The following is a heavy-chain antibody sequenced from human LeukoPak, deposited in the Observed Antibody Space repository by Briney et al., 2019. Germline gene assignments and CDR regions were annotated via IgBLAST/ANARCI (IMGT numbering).Heavy chain of an antibody. J-gene: IGHJ4*02. CDR2: IIPIFGTS. CDR1: GGTFSNYA. V-gene: IGHV1-69*05. Sequence: SVKVSCKASGGTFSNYAISWVRQAPGQGLEWMGGIIPIFGTSNYAQKFQGRVTITTDESTSTAYMELSSLRSEDTAVYYCARAAAGPDGSADYFDYWGQGTLVTVSS. CDR3: ARAAAGPDGSADYFDY. D-gene: IGHD6-13*01.